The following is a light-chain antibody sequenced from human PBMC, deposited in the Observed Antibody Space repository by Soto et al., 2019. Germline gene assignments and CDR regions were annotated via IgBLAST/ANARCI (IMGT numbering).Light chain of an antibody. CDR1: QSVSSY. J-gene: IGKJ5*01. CDR3: QQYHNWPPIT. V-gene: IGKV3D-15*01. Sequence: EIVLTQSPATLSLSPGERATLSCSASQSVSSYLAWYQQKPGQAPRLLIYGASTRATGIPARFSGSGSGTEFTLTISNLQSEDFAVYFCQQYHNWPPITFGQGTRLEIK. CDR2: GAS.